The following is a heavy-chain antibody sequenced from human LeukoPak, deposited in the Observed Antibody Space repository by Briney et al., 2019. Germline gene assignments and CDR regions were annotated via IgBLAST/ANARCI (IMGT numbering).Heavy chain of an antibody. V-gene: IGHV3-23*01. CDR3: AKEPYGSGGSWFDP. J-gene: IGHJ5*02. Sequence: GGSERLFCEPSGFTFSRYAMSWVRQAPGKGLEWLSGISGSGGSTDYADSVKGRFTISRDNSKNTLYLQMNSLIPEDTAVYFCAKEPYGSGGSWFDPWGQGTLATVSS. CDR2: ISGSGGST. CDR1: GFTFSRYA. D-gene: IGHD3-10*01.